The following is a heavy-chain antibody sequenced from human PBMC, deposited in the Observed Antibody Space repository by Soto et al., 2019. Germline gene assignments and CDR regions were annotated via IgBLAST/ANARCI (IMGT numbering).Heavy chain of an antibody. CDR3: ARDQTYYYGSGSPTRYYYYGMDV. CDR2: IYYSGST. Sequence: ETLSLTCTVSGGSISSYYWSWIRQPPGKGLEWIGYIYYSGSTNYNPSLKSRVTISVDTSKNQFSLKLSSVTAADTAVYYCARDQTYYYGSGSPTRYYYYGMDVWGQGTTVTVSS. D-gene: IGHD3-10*01. J-gene: IGHJ6*02. V-gene: IGHV4-59*01. CDR1: GGSISSYY.